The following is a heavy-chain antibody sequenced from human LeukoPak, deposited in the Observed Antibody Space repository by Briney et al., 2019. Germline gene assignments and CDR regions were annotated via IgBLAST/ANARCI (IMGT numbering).Heavy chain of an antibody. CDR3: ARARYSNSWYAVDI. CDR1: GGSISSYY. D-gene: IGHD6-13*01. J-gene: IGHJ3*02. Sequence: SETLSLTCIVSGGSISSYYWSWIRQPPGKGLEWIGYIYHTESNNYSPSLKSRVTMSVDTSKNQFSLKLSSVTAADTAVYYCARARYSNSWYAVDIWGQGTMVTVSS. CDR2: IYHTESN. V-gene: IGHV4-59*08.